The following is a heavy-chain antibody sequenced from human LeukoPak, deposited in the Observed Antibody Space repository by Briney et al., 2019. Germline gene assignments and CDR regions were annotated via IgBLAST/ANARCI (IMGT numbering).Heavy chain of an antibody. J-gene: IGHJ6*04. D-gene: IGHD3-10*01. CDR1: GGSISSYY. CDR3: ARDNRVRGVKNGMDV. V-gene: IGHV4-59*01. Sequence: PSETLSLTCTVSGGSISSYYWSWIRQPPGKGLGWIGYIYYSGSTNYNPSLKSRVTISVDTSKNQFSLKLSSVTAADTAVYYCARDNRVRGVKNGMDVWGKGTTVTVSS. CDR2: IYYSGST.